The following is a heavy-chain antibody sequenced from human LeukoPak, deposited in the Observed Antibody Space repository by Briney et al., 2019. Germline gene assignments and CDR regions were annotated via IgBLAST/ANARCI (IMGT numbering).Heavy chain of an antibody. CDR3: ARNSTVTSPSTGYFDY. CDR1: GYSISSGDY. D-gene: IGHD4-17*01. CDR2: VYYSGST. Sequence: PSETLSLTCAVSGYSISSGDYWGWIRQPPGKGLEWIGSVYYSGSTHYNPSLKSRVTISVDRSRNQFSLRLSSVTAADTAVYYCARNSTVTSPSTGYFDYWGRGTLATVSS. V-gene: IGHV4-38-2*01. J-gene: IGHJ4*02.